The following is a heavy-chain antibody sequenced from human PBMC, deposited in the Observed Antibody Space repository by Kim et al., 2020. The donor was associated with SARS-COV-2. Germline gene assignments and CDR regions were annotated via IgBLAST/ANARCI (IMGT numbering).Heavy chain of an antibody. Sequence: SETLSLTCAVYGGSFSGYYWSWIRQPPGKGLEWIGEINHSGSTNYNPSLKSRVTISVDTSKNQFSLKLSSVTAADTAVYYCARALPKKYYYDSSGYYHFGYWGQGTLVTVSS. J-gene: IGHJ4*02. CDR1: GGSFSGYY. D-gene: IGHD3-22*01. CDR3: ARALPKKYYYDSSGYYHFGY. V-gene: IGHV4-34*01. CDR2: INHSGST.